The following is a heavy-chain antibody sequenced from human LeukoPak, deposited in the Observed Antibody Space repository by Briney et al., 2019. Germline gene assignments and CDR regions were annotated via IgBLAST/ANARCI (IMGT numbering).Heavy chain of an antibody. J-gene: IGHJ4*02. D-gene: IGHD2-2*01. V-gene: IGHV4-39*01. CDR1: GGSISSSSYY. Sequence: SETLSLTCTVSGGSISSSSYYWGWIRQPPGKGLEWIGSIYYSGSTYYNPSLKSRVTISVDTSKNQFSLKLSSVTAADTAVYYCARYLYCSSTSCYYYFDYWGQGTLVTVFS. CDR2: IYYSGST. CDR3: ARYLYCSSTSCYYYFDY.